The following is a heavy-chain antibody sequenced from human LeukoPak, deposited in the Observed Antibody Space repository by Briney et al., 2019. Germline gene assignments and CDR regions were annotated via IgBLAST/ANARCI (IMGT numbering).Heavy chain of an antibody. CDR3: ARRDDFDL. V-gene: IGHV3-48*04. J-gene: IGHJ3*01. CDR1: GFTFNNYH. Sequence: GGSLRLSCSASGFTFNNYHMNWVRQAPGKGLEWVSFISSGGGTIYYADSVKGRFAISRDNAKNSLYLQMNSLRAEDTAVYFCARRDDFDLWGQGTMVTVSS. CDR2: ISSGGGTI.